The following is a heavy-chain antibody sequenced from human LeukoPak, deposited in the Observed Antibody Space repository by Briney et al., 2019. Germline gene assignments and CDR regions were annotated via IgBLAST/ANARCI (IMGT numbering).Heavy chain of an antibody. V-gene: IGHV4-34*01. CDR3: ARGLGRKYGQLLRRAPNWFDP. D-gene: IGHD2-15*01. CDR1: GGSFSGYY. J-gene: IGHJ5*02. Sequence: SETLSLTCAVYGGSFSGYYWSWIRQPPGKGLEWIGEINRSGSTNYNPSLKSRVTISVDTSKNQFSLKLSSVTAADTAVYYCARGLGRKYGQLLRRAPNWFDPWGQGTLVTVSS. CDR2: INRSGST.